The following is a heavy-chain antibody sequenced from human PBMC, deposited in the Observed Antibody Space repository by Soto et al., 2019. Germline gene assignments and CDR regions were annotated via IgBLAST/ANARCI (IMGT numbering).Heavy chain of an antibody. CDR2: IKPDGSAT. V-gene: IGHV3-7*01. J-gene: IGHJ4*02. D-gene: IGHD2-21*02. Sequence: PGGSLNLSVAVSGFTFGGYTLNGVRLLPGKGLEGLAYIKPDGSATYYVDSVNGRLTISRDNANNSLYPQMNSLRVEDTSVYYCARAGYCGPGCYYYFDYWGQGTLVTVSS. CDR3: ARAGYCGPGCYYYFDY. CDR1: GFTFGGYT.